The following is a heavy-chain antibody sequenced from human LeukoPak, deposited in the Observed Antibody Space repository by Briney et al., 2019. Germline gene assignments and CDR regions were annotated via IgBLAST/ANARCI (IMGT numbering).Heavy chain of an antibody. CDR1: GFPFSSYT. CDR2: ITGSSSYI. V-gene: IGHV3-21*01. D-gene: IGHD3-3*01. Sequence: GGSLRLSCAASGFPFSSYTMNWVRQAPGKGLEWVSSITGSSSYIYYRDSVKGRFTISRDNAKNSLNLQLNSLRAEDTAVYYCARDTWSGGAFDIWGQGTMVTVSS. J-gene: IGHJ3*02. CDR3: ARDTWSGGAFDI.